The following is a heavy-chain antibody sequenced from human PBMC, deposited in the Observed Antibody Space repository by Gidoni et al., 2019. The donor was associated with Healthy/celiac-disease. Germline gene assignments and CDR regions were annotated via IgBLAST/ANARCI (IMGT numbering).Heavy chain of an antibody. CDR1: GFTFSSYW. CDR2: IKQDGSEK. D-gene: IGHD2-15*01. Sequence: EVQLVESGGGLVQPGGSLRLSCAASGFTFSSYWMSWVRQAPGKGLEWVANIKQDGSEKYYVDSVKGRFTISRDNAKNSLYLQMNSLRAEDTAVYYCARERSSAVANYYYYYGMDVWGQGTTVTVSS. CDR3: ARERSSAVANYYYYYGMDV. J-gene: IGHJ6*02. V-gene: IGHV3-7*01.